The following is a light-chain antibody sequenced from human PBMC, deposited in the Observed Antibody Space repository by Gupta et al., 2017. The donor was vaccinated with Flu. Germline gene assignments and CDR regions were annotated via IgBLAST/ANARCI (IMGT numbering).Light chain of an antibody. CDR2: DAS. CDR3: HQRSDWPDT. J-gene: IGKJ4*01. CDR1: HGVGNF. Sequence: EIVLTQSPATLSSSPGERATLSCRASHGVGNFLAWYQQKPGQSPRLLIYDASKRATGTPGRFSGSGSGTEFTLTISCLEPEDFAIYYCHQRSDWPDTFGGGTKIEIK. V-gene: IGKV3-11*01.